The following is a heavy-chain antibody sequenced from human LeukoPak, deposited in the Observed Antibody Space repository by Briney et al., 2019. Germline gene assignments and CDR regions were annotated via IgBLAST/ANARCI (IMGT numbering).Heavy chain of an antibody. CDR2: INHSGST. V-gene: IGHV4-34*01. J-gene: IGHJ4*02. D-gene: IGHD5-12*01. CDR1: GGSFSGYY. CDR3: ARGYSGYDPYFDY. Sequence: KPSETLSLTCAVYGGSFSGYYWSWTRQPPGKGLEWIGEINHSGSTNYNPSLKSRVTISVDTSKNQFSLKLSSVTAADTAVYYCARGYSGYDPYFDYWGQGTLVTVSS.